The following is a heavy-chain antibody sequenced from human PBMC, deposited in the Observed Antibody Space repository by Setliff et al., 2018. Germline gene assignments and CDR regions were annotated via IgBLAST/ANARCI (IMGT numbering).Heavy chain of an antibody. CDR2: IHNNGRI. CDR3: ARHALSFDSAWDV. V-gene: IGHV4-59*08. CDR1: GASITSYY. J-gene: IGHJ6*04. D-gene: IGHD3-9*01. Sequence: SETLSLTCSASGASITSYYWSWIRQPPGKGLEWIAYIHNNGRIKYNPALKSRVTISLDTSKNQFSLNLNSATAADTAVYYCARHALSFDSAWDVWGKGTTVTVSS.